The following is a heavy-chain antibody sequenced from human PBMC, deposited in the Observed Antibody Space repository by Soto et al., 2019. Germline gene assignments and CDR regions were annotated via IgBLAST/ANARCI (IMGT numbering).Heavy chain of an antibody. D-gene: IGHD2-15*01. J-gene: IGHJ4*02. V-gene: IGHV4-59*08. CDR1: GGSISNYY. CDR3: ARHDYCRGGMCYLDN. CDR2: VFYTGST. Sequence: SETLSLTRTVSGGSISNYYWSWIRQPPGKGLEWIGYVFYTGSTNYNPALKSRVTISVDTSKIQFSLKLSSVTAADTAVYYCARHDYCRGGMCYLDNWGQGTLVTVSS.